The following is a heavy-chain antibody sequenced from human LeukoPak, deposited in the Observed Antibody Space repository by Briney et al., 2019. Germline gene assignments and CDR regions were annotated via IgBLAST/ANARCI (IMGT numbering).Heavy chain of an antibody. CDR3: ARGTVYYYYYYMDV. CDR1: GFTFSSYS. J-gene: IGHJ6*03. V-gene: IGHV3-21*04. Sequence: PGGSLRLSCAASGFTFSSYSMNWVRQAPGKGLEWVSSISSSSSYIYYADSVKGRFTISRDNAKSSLYLQMNSLRAEDTALYYCARGTVYYYYYYMDVWGKGTTVTVSS. CDR2: ISSSSSYI.